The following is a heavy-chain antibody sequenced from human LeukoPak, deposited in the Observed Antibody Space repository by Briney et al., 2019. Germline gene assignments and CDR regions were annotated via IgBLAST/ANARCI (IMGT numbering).Heavy chain of an antibody. V-gene: IGHV4-34*01. CDR2: INHSGST. CDR3: ARGAGAVAGTRRYFQH. Sequence: SETLSLTCAVYGGSFSGYYWSWIRQPPGKGLEWIGEINHSGSTNYNPSLKSRVTISVDTSKNQFSLKLSSVTAADTAVYYCARGAGAVAGTRRYFQHCGQGTLVTVSS. CDR1: GGSFSGYY. D-gene: IGHD6-19*01. J-gene: IGHJ1*01.